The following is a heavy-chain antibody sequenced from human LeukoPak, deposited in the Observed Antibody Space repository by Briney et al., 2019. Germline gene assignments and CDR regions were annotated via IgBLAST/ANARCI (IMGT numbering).Heavy chain of an antibody. CDR1: GYTFTSYG. V-gene: IGHV1-18*01. D-gene: IGHD5-18*01. Sequence: ASVKVSCKASGYTFTSYGISWVRQAPGQGLEWMGWISAYNGNTNYAQKLQGRVTMTRDTSISTAYMELNSLTSEDTAVYYCAKNVRDTGTFDYWGQGTLVTVSS. CDR2: ISAYNGNT. J-gene: IGHJ4*02. CDR3: AKNVRDTGTFDY.